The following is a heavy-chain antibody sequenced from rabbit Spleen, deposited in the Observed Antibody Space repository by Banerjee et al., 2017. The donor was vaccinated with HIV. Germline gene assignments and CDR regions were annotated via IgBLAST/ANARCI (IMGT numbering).Heavy chain of an antibody. V-gene: IGHV1S7*01. D-gene: IGHD4-1*01. Sequence: QLKETGGGLVQPGGSLTLSCKASGVDFTNYYISWVRQAPGKGLEWIGIIYAVKGSTDYASWVNGRFTISSDNAQNAVDLQMHSLTAADTAPYFCARAIVPWLGLTRLDLWGPGTLVTVS. CDR1: GVDFTNYY. J-gene: IGHJ3*01. CDR3: ARAIVPWLGLTRLDL. CDR2: IYAVKGST.